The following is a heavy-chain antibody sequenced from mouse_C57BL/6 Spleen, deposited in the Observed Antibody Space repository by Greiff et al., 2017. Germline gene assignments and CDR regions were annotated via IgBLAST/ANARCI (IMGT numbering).Heavy chain of an antibody. CDR1: GFSLTSYA. V-gene: IGHV2-9-1*01. J-gene: IGHJ4*01. CDR3: ARSDGYYPLYYAMDY. CDR2: IWTGGGT. Sequence: VQLQQSGPGLVAPSQSLSITCTVSGFSLTSYAISWVRQPPGKGLEWLGVIWTGGGTNYNSALKSRLSISKDNSKSQVFLKMNSLQTDDTARYYCARSDGYYPLYYAMDYWGQGTSVTVSS. D-gene: IGHD2-3*01.